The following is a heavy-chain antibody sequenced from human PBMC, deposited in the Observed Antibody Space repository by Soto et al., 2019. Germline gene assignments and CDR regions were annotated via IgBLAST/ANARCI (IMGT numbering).Heavy chain of an antibody. CDR3: ASRQPSSSRIAARLRQMIDY. D-gene: IGHD6-6*01. J-gene: IGHJ4*02. Sequence: PGGSLRLSCAASGFTFSSYWMSWVRQAPGKGLEWVANIKQDGSEKYYVDSVKGRFTISRDNAKNSLYLQMNSLRAADTAVYYCASRQPSSSRIAARLRQMIDYWGQGTLVTVSS. CDR2: IKQDGSEK. V-gene: IGHV3-7*01. CDR1: GFTFSSYW.